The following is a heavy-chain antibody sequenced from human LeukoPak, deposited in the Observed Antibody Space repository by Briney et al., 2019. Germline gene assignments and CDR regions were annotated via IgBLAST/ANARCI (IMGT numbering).Heavy chain of an antibody. Sequence: GGSLRLSCAASGFTFKNYWMSWVRQAPGKGLEWVANTKPDGSEKYYVDSVRGRFTSSRDNAKNLLYLQMRNLRAEDTAVYYCATDGYHSARDNWGQGTLVTVSS. V-gene: IGHV3-7*01. J-gene: IGHJ4*02. CDR3: ATDGYHSARDN. D-gene: IGHD2-2*03. CDR1: GFTFKNYW. CDR2: TKPDGSEK.